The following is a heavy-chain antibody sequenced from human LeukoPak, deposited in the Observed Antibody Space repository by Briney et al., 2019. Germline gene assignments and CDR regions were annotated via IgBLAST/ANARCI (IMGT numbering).Heavy chain of an antibody. CDR2: ISYDGSNK. J-gene: IGHJ4*02. CDR1: GFTFSSYG. D-gene: IGHD3-16*01. Sequence: GGSLRLSCAASGFTFSSYGMTWVRQAPGKGLEWVAVISYDGSNKYYADSVKGRFTISRDNSKNTLYLQMNSLRAEDTAVYYCAKDGGGGLDYWGQGTLVTVSS. CDR3: AKDGGGGLDY. V-gene: IGHV3-30*18.